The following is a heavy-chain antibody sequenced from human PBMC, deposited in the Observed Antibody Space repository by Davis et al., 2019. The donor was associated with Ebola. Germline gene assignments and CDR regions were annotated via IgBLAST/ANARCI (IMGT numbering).Heavy chain of an antibody. D-gene: IGHD4-17*01. CDR1: GYTFSTYY. J-gene: IGHJ4*02. CDR3: ASGLLTDYGDRYFFDL. Sequence: ASVKVSCKTSGYTFSTYYLHWVRQAPGQGLEWMGLINPGGGNTSNAQRFQGRVTVTSDTSTGSVYMDLSTLTSDDTAVYYCASGLLTDYGDRYFFDLWGQGTLVTVSS. V-gene: IGHV1-46*01. CDR2: INPGGGNT.